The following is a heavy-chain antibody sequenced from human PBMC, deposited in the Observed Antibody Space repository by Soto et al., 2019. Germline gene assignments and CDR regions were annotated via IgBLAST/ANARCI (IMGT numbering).Heavy chain of an antibody. CDR3: ARDLSEYSSSSVYYYYGMDV. D-gene: IGHD6-6*01. CDR2: INPNSGDT. V-gene: IGHV1-2*04. CDR1: GYTFTGYY. Sequence: ASVKVSCKASGYTFTGYYMHWVRQAPGQGLEWMGWINPNSGDTNYAQKFQGWVTMTRDTSISTAYMELSRLRSDDTAVYYCARDLSEYSSSSVYYYYGMDVWGQGTTVTVSS. J-gene: IGHJ6*02.